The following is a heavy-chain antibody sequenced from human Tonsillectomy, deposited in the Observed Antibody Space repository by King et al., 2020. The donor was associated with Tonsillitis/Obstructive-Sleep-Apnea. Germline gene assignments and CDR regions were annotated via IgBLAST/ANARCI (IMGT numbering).Heavy chain of an antibody. D-gene: IGHD2-8*01. CDR2: IYSGGST. J-gene: IGHJ4*02. V-gene: IGHV3-53*01. Sequence: QLVXSGGGXIQPGXSXRLSCAASGFTVSSNYMSWVRQAPGKGLEWVSVIYSGGSTYYADSVKGRFTISRDNSKNTLYLQMKSLRAGDTAVYYCARPYAGVGYFDYWGQGTLVTVSS. CDR3: ARPYAGVGYFDY. CDR1: GFTVSSNY.